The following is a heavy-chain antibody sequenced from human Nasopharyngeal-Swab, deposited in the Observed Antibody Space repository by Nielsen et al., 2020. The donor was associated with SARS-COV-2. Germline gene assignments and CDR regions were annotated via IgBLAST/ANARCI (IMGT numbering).Heavy chain of an antibody. CDR1: GYTFTSYA. J-gene: IGHJ4*02. Sequence: ASVKVSCKASGYTFTSYAISWVRQTPGQGLEWMGWISAYNGNTNYAQKFQDRVTMTTDTSTSTAYMELRSLRSDDTAVYYCARDTGAFTFSYANDYWGQGTLVTVSS. V-gene: IGHV1-18*01. CDR2: ISAYNGNT. CDR3: ARDTGAFTFSYANDY. D-gene: IGHD5-18*01.